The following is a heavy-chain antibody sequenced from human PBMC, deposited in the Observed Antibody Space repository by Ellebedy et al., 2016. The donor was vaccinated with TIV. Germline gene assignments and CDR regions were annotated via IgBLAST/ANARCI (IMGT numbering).Heavy chain of an antibody. Sequence: PGGSLRLSCAASGFTFSNYWMHWVRQAPGKGLVWVSRTNNDGSRTSYADSVKDRFTTSSDTAKNTLYLQMGSLRADDTAVYYCVRVAHGSSGYYSSYWGQGTLVTVSS. D-gene: IGHD3-22*01. CDR2: TNNDGSRT. CDR3: VRVAHGSSGYYSSY. CDR1: GFTFSNYW. V-gene: IGHV3-74*01. J-gene: IGHJ4*02.